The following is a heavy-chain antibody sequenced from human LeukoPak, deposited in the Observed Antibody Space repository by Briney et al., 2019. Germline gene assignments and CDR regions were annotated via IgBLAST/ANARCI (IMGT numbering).Heavy chain of an antibody. Sequence: PGGSLRLSCAASGFTFSSYAMNWVRQAPGKGLEWVSAISGSGGSTYYADSVKGRFTISRDNSKNTLYLQMNSLRAEDTAVYYCAKPIAVAGKGDYWGQGTLVTVSS. CDR2: ISGSGGST. D-gene: IGHD6-19*01. CDR3: AKPIAVAGKGDY. CDR1: GFTFSSYA. J-gene: IGHJ4*02. V-gene: IGHV3-23*01.